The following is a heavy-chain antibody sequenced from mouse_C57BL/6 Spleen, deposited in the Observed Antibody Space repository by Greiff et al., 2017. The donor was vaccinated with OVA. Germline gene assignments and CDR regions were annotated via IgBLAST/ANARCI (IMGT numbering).Heavy chain of an antibody. J-gene: IGHJ2*01. CDR1: GYAFTNYL. Sequence: VQLQESGAELVRPGTSVKVSCKASGYAFTNYLIEWVKQRPGQGLEWIGVINPGSGGTNYNEKFKGKATLTADKSSSTAYMQLSSLTSEDSAVYFCARRGNFYDGYWGYFDYWGQGTTLTVSS. CDR2: INPGSGGT. V-gene: IGHV1-54*01. D-gene: IGHD2-3*01. CDR3: ARRGNFYDGYWGYFDY.